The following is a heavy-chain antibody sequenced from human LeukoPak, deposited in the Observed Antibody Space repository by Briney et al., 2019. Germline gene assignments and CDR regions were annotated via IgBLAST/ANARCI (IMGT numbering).Heavy chain of an antibody. CDR2: ISVYSGDT. CDR3: ARALSRITESYYYMDV. CDR1: GYSFISYG. J-gene: IGHJ6*03. D-gene: IGHD2-2*01. Sequence: APLKVSCTAFGYSFISYGISWVRQAPGQGLEWMGAISVYSGDTNYAQKFQGRVTMTRDRSRSTAYMELRGLRSEDRAVYYGARALSRITESYYYMDVWGKGTTVTVSS. V-gene: IGHV1-18*01.